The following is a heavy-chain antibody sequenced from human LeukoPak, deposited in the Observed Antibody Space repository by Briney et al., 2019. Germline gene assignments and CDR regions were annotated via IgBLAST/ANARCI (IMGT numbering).Heavy chain of an antibody. Sequence: GGSLRLSCAASGFTVSSNYMSWVRQAPGKGLEWVSVIYSGGSTYYADSVKGRFTISRDNSKNTLYLQMNSLRAEDKAVYYCARWYSGYDDYWGQGTLVTVSS. CDR2: IYSGGST. J-gene: IGHJ4*02. D-gene: IGHD5-12*01. CDR3: ARWYSGYDDY. V-gene: IGHV3-66*02. CDR1: GFTVSSNY.